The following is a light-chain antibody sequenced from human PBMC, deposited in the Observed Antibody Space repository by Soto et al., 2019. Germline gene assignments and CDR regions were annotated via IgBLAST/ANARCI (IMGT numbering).Light chain of an antibody. CDR3: QQYGYSPIT. J-gene: IGKJ5*01. CDR1: QTVRNNY. Sequence: EFVLTQSPGTLSLSPGERATLSCRASQTVRNNYLAWYQQKPGQAPRLLIYGASTRATGIPARFSGSGSGTEFTLTISSLQSEDFAVYYCQQYGYSPITFGQGTRLEI. V-gene: IGKV3-20*01. CDR2: GAS.